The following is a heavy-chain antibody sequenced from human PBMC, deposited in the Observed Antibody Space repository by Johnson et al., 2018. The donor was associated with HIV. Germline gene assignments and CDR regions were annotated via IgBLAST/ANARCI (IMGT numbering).Heavy chain of an antibody. Sequence: VQLVESGGGLVQPGGSLRLSCAASGFTVSSNYMSWVRQAPGKGLEWVPGTNRSSGSLDYADSMKGRSAFSRDNSKNTLYLQMGSLRTDDMAVYYCAREPLGNYVLGYAFDLWGQGTMVTVSS. CDR1: GFTVSSNY. CDR2: TNRSSGSL. CDR3: AREPLGNYVLGYAFDL. D-gene: IGHD1-7*01. V-gene: IGHV3-66*02. J-gene: IGHJ3*01.